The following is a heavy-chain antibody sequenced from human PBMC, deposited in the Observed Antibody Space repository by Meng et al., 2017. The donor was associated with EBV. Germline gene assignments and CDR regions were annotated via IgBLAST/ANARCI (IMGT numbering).Heavy chain of an antibody. CDR1: VNSIGDYY. CDR2: IHYRGST. Sequence: VRVRESGPVFGEPLGNPTHTCMVYVNSIGDYYWSWFRQPPGKGLEWIGYIHYRGSTYYNPSLKSRITISVDMSRNQFSLRLTSVTSADMAVYYCARVNSDCGGVMCYKGWFDPWGQGTLVTVSS. CDR3: ARVNSDCGGVMCYKGWFDP. D-gene: IGHD2-21*01. V-gene: IGHV4-30-4*02. J-gene: IGHJ5*02.